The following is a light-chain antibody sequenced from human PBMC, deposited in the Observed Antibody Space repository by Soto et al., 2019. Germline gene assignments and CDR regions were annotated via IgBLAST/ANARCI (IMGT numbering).Light chain of an antibody. Sequence: QSVLTQPASVSGSPGQSITISCTGTSSDVGGYNYVSWYQQHPGKAPKLMIYEVTNRPSGVSNRFSGSKSGNTASLTISGLQAEDEADYYCAAWDDCLNGYVFGTGTKVTVL. CDR2: EVT. V-gene: IGLV2-14*01. CDR3: AAWDDCLNGYV. CDR1: SSDVGGYNY. J-gene: IGLJ1*01.